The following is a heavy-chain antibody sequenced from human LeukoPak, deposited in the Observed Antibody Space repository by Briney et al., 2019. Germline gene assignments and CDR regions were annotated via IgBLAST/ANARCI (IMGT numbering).Heavy chain of an antibody. CDR2: ICTAGDP. J-gene: IGHJ4*02. CDR3: ARRGEDGSELDY. D-gene: IGHD3-16*01. V-gene: IGHV3-13*05. CDR1: GFTFSSYD. Sequence: GGALRLSCAASGFTFSSYDMHWVRQATGKGLERVSAICTAGDPYYPASVKGRFTISREKAKNPFYLQLNSLTAADTVGYYCARRGEDGSELDYWGKGTLVTVSS.